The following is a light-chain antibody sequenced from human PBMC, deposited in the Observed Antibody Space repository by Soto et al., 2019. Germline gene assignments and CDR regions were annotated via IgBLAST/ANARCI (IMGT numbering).Light chain of an antibody. J-gene: IGKJ1*01. Sequence: DIQMTQSPSSLSASPGDRVTLSCRASQCIRSYSAWYQQKPGKAPKLLIYAASSLQSGFPSRFSGSGSGTDFTLTISSLQSEDFATYYCQQNDSSPWTFGQGTKVDI. CDR1: QCIRSY. CDR3: QQNDSSPWT. CDR2: AAS. V-gene: IGKV1-39*01.